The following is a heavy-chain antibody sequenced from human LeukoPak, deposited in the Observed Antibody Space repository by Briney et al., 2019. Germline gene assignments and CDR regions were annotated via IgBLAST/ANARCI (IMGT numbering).Heavy chain of an antibody. D-gene: IGHD5-18*01. J-gene: IGHJ4*02. CDR2: ISSSGSTI. V-gene: IGHV3-11*01. CDR3: ARDHSYGFPYDY. CDR1: GFTFSDYY. Sequence: PGGSLRLSCAASGFTFSDYYMSWVRQAPGKGLEWVSYISSSGSTIYYADSVKGRFTISRDNAKNSLYLQMNSLRAEDTAVYYCARDHSYGFPYDYWGQGTLVTVSS.